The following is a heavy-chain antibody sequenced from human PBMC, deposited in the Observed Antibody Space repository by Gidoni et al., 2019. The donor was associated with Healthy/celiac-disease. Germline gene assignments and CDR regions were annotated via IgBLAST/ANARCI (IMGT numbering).Heavy chain of an antibody. Sequence: QLQLQESGPGLVKPSETLSLTCTVSGGSISSSSYYWGWIRQPPGKGLEWIGSIYYSGSTYYNPSLKSRVTISVDTSKNQFSLKLSSVTAADTAVYYCARQGGYSYGPHYYYMDVWGKGTTVTVSS. CDR2: IYYSGST. CDR3: ARQGGYSYGPHYYYMDV. CDR1: GGSISSSSYY. D-gene: IGHD5-18*01. J-gene: IGHJ6*03. V-gene: IGHV4-39*01.